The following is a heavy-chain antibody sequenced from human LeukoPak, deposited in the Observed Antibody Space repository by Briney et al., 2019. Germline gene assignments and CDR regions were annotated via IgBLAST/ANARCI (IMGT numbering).Heavy chain of an antibody. CDR2: ISTLSNYI. J-gene: IGHJ4*02. D-gene: IGHD1-26*01. CDR3: ARLIVGAIDY. Sequence: GSLRLSCAASGFDFSTYAINWVRQVPGKGLEWVSSISTLSNYIFYGDSVKGRFTISRDNAKNSVYLQINSLRPEDTAVYYCARLIVGAIDYWGQGTLVTVSS. V-gene: IGHV3-21*01. CDR1: GFDFSTYA.